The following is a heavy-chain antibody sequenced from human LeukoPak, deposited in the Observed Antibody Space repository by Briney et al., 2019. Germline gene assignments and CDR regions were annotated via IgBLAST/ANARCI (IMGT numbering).Heavy chain of an antibody. CDR2: IYYSGST. CDR1: GGSISSGDYY. J-gene: IGHJ4*02. CDR3: ASSMVRGVIFDY. D-gene: IGHD3-10*01. Sequence: PSETLPLTCTVSGGSISSGDYYWSWIRQPPGKGLEWIGYIYYSGSTYYNPSLKSRVTISVDTSKNQFSLKLSSVTAADTAVYYCASSMVRGVIFDYWGQGTLVTVSS. V-gene: IGHV4-30-4*01.